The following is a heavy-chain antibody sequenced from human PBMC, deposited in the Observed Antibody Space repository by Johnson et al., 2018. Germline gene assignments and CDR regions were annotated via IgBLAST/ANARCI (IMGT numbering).Heavy chain of an antibody. V-gene: IGHV3-9*01. J-gene: IGHJ6*02. CDR3: AKDIGHGEHWYYYSGMDV. CDR1: GFTFDDYA. Sequence: VQLVESGGGLVQPGRSLRLSCAASGFTFDDYAMHWVRPVPGKGLEWLSRISWKSGLVDYAASVKGRFTISRDNTKNSLYLQMNSLRPEDTALYYCAKDIGHGEHWYYYSGMDVWGQGTTVIVSS. D-gene: IGHD3-10*01. CDR2: ISWKSGLV.